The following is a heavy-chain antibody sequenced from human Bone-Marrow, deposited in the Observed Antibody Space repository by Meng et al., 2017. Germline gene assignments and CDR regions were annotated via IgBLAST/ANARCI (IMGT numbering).Heavy chain of an antibody. J-gene: IGHJ4*02. Sequence: ASVNVSCKPSGYNFPDYWLHWVRRAPGQGLEWMGRIDPKSGDTHYAQRFQGRVTMTGDTSISTAYMELSGLRSDDTAMYYCARGAKTIWFGELFWGIDYWGQGTLVTVSS. CDR2: IDPKSGDT. CDR3: ARGAKTIWFGELFWGIDY. D-gene: IGHD3-10*01. CDR1: GYNFPDYW. V-gene: IGHV1-2*06.